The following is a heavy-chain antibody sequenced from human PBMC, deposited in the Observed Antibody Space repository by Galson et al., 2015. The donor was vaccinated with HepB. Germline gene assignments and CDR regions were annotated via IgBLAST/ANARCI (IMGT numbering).Heavy chain of an antibody. CDR1: GFTFSSYG. J-gene: IGHJ4*02. CDR3: AKDGPSAISGSYGFDY. V-gene: IGHV3-30*18. Sequence: SLRLSCAASGFTFSSYGMHWVRQAPGKGLEWVAVISYDGSNKYYADSVKGRFTISRDNSKNTLYLQMNSLRAEDTAVYYCAKDGPSAISGSYGFDYWGQGTLVTVSS. D-gene: IGHD1-26*01. CDR2: ISYDGSNK.